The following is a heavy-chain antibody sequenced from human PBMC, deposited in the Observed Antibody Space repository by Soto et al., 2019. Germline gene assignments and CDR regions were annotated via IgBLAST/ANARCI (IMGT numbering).Heavy chain of an antibody. CDR2: ISSSSSYI. CDR3: ARDLSVTGDGLFEDY. D-gene: IGHD2-21*02. CDR1: GFTFSSYS. J-gene: IGHJ4*02. V-gene: IGHV3-21*01. Sequence: GGSLRLSCAASGFTFSSYSMNWVRQAPGKGLEWVSSISSSSSYIYYADSVKGRFTISRDNAKNSLYLQMNSLRAEDTAVYYCARDLSVTGDGLFEDYWGQGTLVTVSS.